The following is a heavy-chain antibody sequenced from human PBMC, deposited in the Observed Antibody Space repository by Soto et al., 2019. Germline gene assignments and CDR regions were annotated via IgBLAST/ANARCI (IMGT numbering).Heavy chain of an antibody. Sequence: KPSETLSLTCAVSGGSISSGGYFWSWIRQHPGKGLEWIGHIYYTGSTQYNPSLNSRVSISVDTPKNQFSLKVSAVTAADTALYYCARVPYETSGFGYFDFWGQGILVTVSS. CDR3: ARVPYETSGFGYFDF. D-gene: IGHD3-22*01. CDR1: GGSISSGGYF. CDR2: IYYTGST. J-gene: IGHJ4*02. V-gene: IGHV4-31*11.